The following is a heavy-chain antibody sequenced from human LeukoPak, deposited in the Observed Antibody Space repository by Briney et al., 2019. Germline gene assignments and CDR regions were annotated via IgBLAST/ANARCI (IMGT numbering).Heavy chain of an antibody. V-gene: IGHV3-7*01. D-gene: IGHD4-17*01. J-gene: IGHJ4*02. Sequence: GGSLRLSCAASGFTFSKYWMSWIRQAPGKGLEWAAHISEDGSNKYYVESVKGRFTISRDNAKNSLYLQMNSLRAEDTAVYYCARVFDYGDHLGWGQGTLVTVSS. CDR3: ARVFDYGDHLG. CDR1: GFTFSKYW. CDR2: ISEDGSNK.